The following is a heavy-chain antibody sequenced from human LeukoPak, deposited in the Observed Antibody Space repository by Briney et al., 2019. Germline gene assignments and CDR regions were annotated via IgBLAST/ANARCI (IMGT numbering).Heavy chain of an antibody. Sequence: SETLSLTCTVSGGSISSGDSYWSWIRQPPGKGLEWIGYIYYSGSTYYNPSLKSRVSISIDTSKNHFSLKLSSVTAADTAVYFCARGPDGDHSPFDYWGQGTLVAVSS. CDR2: IYYSGST. V-gene: IGHV4-30-4*01. D-gene: IGHD4-17*01. J-gene: IGHJ4*02. CDR3: ARGPDGDHSPFDY. CDR1: GGSISSGDSY.